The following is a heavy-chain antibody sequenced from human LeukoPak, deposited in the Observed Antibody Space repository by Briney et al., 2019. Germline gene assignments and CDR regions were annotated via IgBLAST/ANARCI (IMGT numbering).Heavy chain of an antibody. CDR3: ARGPPPDFDY. Sequence: SETLSLTCTVSGNSIRSYYWSWVRQPAGKGLEWIGRIQPSGSTNYYPSLKSRLILSADTSNNHSPLMLSSVPAADTAVYYCARGPPPDFDYWGRGTLVTVSS. V-gene: IGHV4-4*07. CDR2: IQPSGST. CDR1: GNSIRSYY. J-gene: IGHJ4*02.